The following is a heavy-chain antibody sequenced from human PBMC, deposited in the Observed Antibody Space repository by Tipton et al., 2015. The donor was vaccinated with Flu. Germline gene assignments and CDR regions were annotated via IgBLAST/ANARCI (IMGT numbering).Heavy chain of an antibody. Sequence: TLSLTCTVSGGSISSYYWSWIRQPAGKGLEWIGRIYTSGSTYYSPSLKSRVTISVDTSKNQFSLKLSSVTAADTAVYYCARDDCSSTSCYVSPNYYYGMDVWGQGATVTVSS. CDR2: IYTSGST. D-gene: IGHD2-2*01. V-gene: IGHV4-4*07. J-gene: IGHJ6*02. CDR3: ARDDCSSTSCYVSPNYYYGMDV. CDR1: GGSISSYY.